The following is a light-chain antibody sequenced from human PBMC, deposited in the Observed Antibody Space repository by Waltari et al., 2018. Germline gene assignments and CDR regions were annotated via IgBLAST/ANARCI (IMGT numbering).Light chain of an antibody. CDR3: QKYGTRPAT. Sequence: DMLLTQSPATLSLSPGGRATLSCRATQSVGRTFAWYQQRPGQAPRLLIDDASSRATGIPDRFSGSGSGTDFSLTISRLEPEDFAAYYCQKYGTRPATFGQGTKVEDK. J-gene: IGKJ1*01. CDR1: QSVGRT. V-gene: IGKV3-20*01. CDR2: DAS.